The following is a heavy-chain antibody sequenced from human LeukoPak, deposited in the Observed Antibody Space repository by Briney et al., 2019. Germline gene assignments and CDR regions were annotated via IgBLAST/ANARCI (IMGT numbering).Heavy chain of an antibody. CDR1: GGSFSGYY. CDR2: INHSGST. D-gene: IGHD6-13*01. CDR3: ARAPYSSSFFDY. J-gene: IGHJ4*02. V-gene: IGHV4-34*01. Sequence: PSETLSLTCAVYGGSFSGYYWSWIRQPPGKGLEWIGEINHSGSTNYNPSLKSRVTISVDTSKNQFSLKLSSVTAADTAVYYYARAPYSSSFFDYWGQGTLVTVSS.